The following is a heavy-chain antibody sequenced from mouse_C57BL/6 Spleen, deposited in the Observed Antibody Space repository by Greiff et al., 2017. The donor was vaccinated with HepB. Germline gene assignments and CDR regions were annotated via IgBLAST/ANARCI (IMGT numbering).Heavy chain of an antibody. CDR2: ISSGGSYT. V-gene: IGHV5-6*02. CDR3: ARTLAHWYVDV. J-gene: IGHJ1*03. D-gene: IGHD4-1*01. CDR1: GFTFSSYG. Sequence: EVKLVESGGDLVKPGGSLKLSCAASGFTFSSYGMSWVRQTPDKRLEWVATISSGGSYTYYPDSVKGRFTISRDNAKNTLYLQMSSLKSEDTAMYYCARTLAHWYVDVWGTGTTVTVSS.